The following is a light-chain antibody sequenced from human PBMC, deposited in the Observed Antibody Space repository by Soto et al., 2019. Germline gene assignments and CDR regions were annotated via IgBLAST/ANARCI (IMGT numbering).Light chain of an antibody. Sequence: QSALTQPASVSGSPGQSITISCTRTSNDVGSYNFVSWYQQHPGKAPKVLIYEVTKRTSGVSNRFSGSKSGNTASLTISGLQADDEADYYFCSDAGSSTYVFGSGTKSPS. CDR1: SNDVGSYNF. CDR2: EVT. V-gene: IGLV2-23*02. J-gene: IGLJ1*01. CDR3: CSDAGSSTYV.